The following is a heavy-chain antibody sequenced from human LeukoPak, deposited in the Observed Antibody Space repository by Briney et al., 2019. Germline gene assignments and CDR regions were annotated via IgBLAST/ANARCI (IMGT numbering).Heavy chain of an antibody. J-gene: IGHJ4*02. CDR1: GGTFSSYA. Sequence: SVKVSCKASGGTFSSYAISWVRQAPGQGLEWMGGIIPIFGTANYAQKFQGRVTITTDESTSTAYMELSSLRSEDTAVYYCASSLRYFDWLYTDYWGQGTLVTVSS. CDR3: ASSLRYFDWLYTDY. CDR2: IIPIFGTA. D-gene: IGHD3-9*01. V-gene: IGHV1-69*05.